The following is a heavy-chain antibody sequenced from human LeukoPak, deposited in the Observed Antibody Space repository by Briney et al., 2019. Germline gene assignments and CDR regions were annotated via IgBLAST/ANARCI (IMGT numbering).Heavy chain of an antibody. J-gene: IGHJ4*02. CDR2: ISAYNGNT. V-gene: IGHV1-18*04. Sequence: GASVKVSCKASGYTFTSYGISWVRQAPGQGLEWMGWISAYNGNTNYAQKLQGRVTVTTDTSTSTAYMELRSLRSDDTAVYYCARDCGTSCYLGTNKLDYWGQGTLVTVSS. D-gene: IGHD2-2*01. CDR3: ARDCGTSCYLGTNKLDY. CDR1: GYTFTSYG.